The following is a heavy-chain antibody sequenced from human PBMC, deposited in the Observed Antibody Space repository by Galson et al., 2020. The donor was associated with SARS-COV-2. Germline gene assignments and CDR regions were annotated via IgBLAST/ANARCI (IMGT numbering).Heavy chain of an antibody. J-gene: IGHJ4*02. CDR3: ARDRDGSGILWFGELFDY. D-gene: IGHD3-10*01. Sequence: GEYLKISCAASGFTFSSYWMSWVRQAPGKGLEWVANITHDGSEKYYVDSVKGRFTISSDNAKNSLYLQMNSLRAEDTAVYYCARDRDGSGILWFGELFDYGGQGTLVTVSS. V-gene: IGHV3-7*03. CDR1: GFTFSSYW. CDR2: ITHDGSEK.